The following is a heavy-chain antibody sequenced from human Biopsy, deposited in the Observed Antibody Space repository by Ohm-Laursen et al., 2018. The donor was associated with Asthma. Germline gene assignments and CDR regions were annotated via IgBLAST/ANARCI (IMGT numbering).Heavy chain of an antibody. CDR1: GDSFSNYA. CDR2: LIPVLGTP. Sequence: SVRVSCKASGDSFSNYAISWVRQAPGQGLEWMGGLIPVLGTPDYAQMFEGRVTITADESTSTAYMELSSLSSEDTAVYYCARGYSGSDRIVYYYSGLEVWGQGTTVTVSS. D-gene: IGHD5-12*01. CDR3: ARGYSGSDRIVYYYSGLEV. V-gene: IGHV1-69*13. J-gene: IGHJ6*02.